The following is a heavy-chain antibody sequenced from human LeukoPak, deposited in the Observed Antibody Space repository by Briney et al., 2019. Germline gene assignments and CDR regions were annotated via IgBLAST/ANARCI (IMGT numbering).Heavy chain of an antibody. CDR1: GFTFSIYS. CDR2: NTSSSCTI. CDR3: ARVAAGHDMGRGYFDY. D-gene: IGHD2-15*01. J-gene: IGHJ4*02. V-gene: IGHV3-48*01. Sequence: PGGSLRLSCAASGFTFSIYSMNWVRRDPGKRLEWISYNTSSSCTIYYTDSVKGRFNISRDNANNSLYLQMNSLRAEYTAVYYCARVAAGHDMGRGYFDYWGEGTLVTVSS.